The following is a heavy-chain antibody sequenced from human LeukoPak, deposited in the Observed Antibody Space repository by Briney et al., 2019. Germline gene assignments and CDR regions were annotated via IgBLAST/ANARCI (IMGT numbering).Heavy chain of an antibody. CDR1: GFIFNYYA. J-gene: IGHJ4*02. CDR2: ISGSDGST. CDR3: ARHSRGRWYVFDY. D-gene: IGHD6-13*01. V-gene: IGHV3-23*01. Sequence: PGRSLRLSCATSGFIFNYYAMSWVRQAPGKGLEWVSGISGSDGSTYYADSGKGRFSTSRDNSKKTLFLKMNSLRAEDTAVYYCARHSRGRWYVFDYWGQGTLVTVSS.